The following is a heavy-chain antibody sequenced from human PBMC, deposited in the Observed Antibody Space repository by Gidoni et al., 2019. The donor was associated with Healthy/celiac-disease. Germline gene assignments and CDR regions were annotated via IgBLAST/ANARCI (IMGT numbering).Heavy chain of an antibody. Sequence: QVQLQESGPGLVKPSQTLSLTCTVSGGSIISGGYYWSWIRQHPGTGLEWIGYIYYSGSTYYNPSLKSRVTISVDTSKNQFSLKLSSVTAADTAVYYCARDLKRWFDPWGQGTLXTVSS. CDR3: ARDLKRWFDP. V-gene: IGHV4-31*03. CDR1: GGSIISGGYY. CDR2: IYYSGST. J-gene: IGHJ5*02.